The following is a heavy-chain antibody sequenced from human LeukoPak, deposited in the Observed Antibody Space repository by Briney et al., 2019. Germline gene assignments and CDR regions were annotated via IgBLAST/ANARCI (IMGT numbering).Heavy chain of an antibody. V-gene: IGHV1-24*01. CDR3: VCCSSTNCYLAYYPDY. D-gene: IGHD2-2*01. J-gene: IGHJ4*02. Sequence: ASVTVSLKGTGSGRTEFAIDWMRKAPGKGHEWVGGFDPEDGESIYAQKFQGRVTMSESTSTDTAYMELSSLRSEDTAVYYCVCCSSTNCYLAYYPDYWGQGTLVTVSS. CDR1: GSGRTEFA. CDR2: FDPEDGES.